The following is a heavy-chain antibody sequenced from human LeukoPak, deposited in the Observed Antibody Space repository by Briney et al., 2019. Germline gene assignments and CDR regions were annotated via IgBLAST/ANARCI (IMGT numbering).Heavy chain of an antibody. J-gene: IGHJ5*02. D-gene: IGHD3-10*01. Sequence: GASVKVSCKASGYTFTSYYMHWVRQAPGQGLEWMGIINPSGGSTSYAQKFQGRVTMTRDTSTSTVYMELSSLRSEDTAVYYCARSMVRAPLRKNWFDPWGQGTLVTVSS. CDR2: INPSGGST. CDR1: GYTFTSYY. V-gene: IGHV1-46*01. CDR3: ARSMVRAPLRKNWFDP.